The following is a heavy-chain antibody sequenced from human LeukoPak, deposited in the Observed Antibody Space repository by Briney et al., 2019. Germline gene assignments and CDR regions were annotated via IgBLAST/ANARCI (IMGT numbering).Heavy chain of an antibody. Sequence: GGSLRLSCAASGFTFTSASMSWVRQAPGKGLEWVSGTSDRGDYTYYADSVKGRFTISRDNSKNTLYLQMNSLRAEDTALYFCAKKAQYNGNYPLDYWGQGTLVTVSS. J-gene: IGHJ4*02. CDR2: TSDRGDYT. D-gene: IGHD1-26*01. V-gene: IGHV3-23*01. CDR1: GFTFTSAS. CDR3: AKKAQYNGNYPLDY.